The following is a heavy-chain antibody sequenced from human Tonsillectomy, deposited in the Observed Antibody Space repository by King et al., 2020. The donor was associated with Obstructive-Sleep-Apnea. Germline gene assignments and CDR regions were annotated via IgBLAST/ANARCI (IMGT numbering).Heavy chain of an antibody. CDR3: ASAVIGANAFVI. CDR1: GFNVSSNY. D-gene: IGHD6-13*01. J-gene: IGHJ3*02. CDR2: IYSGGST. Sequence: VQLVESGGGLVKPGGSLRLSCAASGFNVSSNYMSWVRQAPGKGLEWVSVIYSGGSTYYADSVKGRFTISRHNSKKTLYLQVNSLRGVDTAVYYCASAVIGANAFVIWGHWTMVTVSS. V-gene: IGHV3-53*04.